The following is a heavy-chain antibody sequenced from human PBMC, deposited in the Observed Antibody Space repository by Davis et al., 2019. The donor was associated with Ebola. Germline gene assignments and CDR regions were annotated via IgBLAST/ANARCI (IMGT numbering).Heavy chain of an antibody. CDR1: GFTFSDYY. CDR3: ASRGKPGSPFGWFDP. D-gene: IGHD1-26*01. J-gene: IGHJ5*02. Sequence: HTGGSLRLSCAASGFTFSDYYMSWIRQAPGKGLVWVSRINSDGSSTSYADSVKGRFTISRDNAKNSLYLQMNSLRAEDTGVYYRASRGKPGSPFGWFDPWGQGTLVTVSS. V-gene: IGHV3-74*01. CDR2: INSDGSST.